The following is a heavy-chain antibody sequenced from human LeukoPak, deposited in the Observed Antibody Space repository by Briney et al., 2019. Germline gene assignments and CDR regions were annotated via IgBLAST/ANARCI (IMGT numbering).Heavy chain of an antibody. D-gene: IGHD3-9*01. CDR1: GFTVSSNY. CDR2: IYSGGST. Sequence: GGSLRLSCAASGFTVSSNYMSWVRQAPGKGLEWVSVIYSGGSTYYADSVKGRFTISRDNSKNTLYLQMNSLRAEDTAVYYCASTGGDILTGYYHALDYWGQGTLVTVSS. V-gene: IGHV3-53*01. CDR3: ASTGGDILTGYYHALDY. J-gene: IGHJ4*02.